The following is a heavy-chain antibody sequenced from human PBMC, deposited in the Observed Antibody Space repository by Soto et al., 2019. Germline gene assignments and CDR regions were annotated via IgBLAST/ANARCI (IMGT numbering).Heavy chain of an antibody. CDR3: ARDVGVSYGMDV. CDR1: GFTFSSYS. CDR2: ITSSTSYI. J-gene: IGHJ6*02. D-gene: IGHD2-21*01. Sequence: GGSLRLSCAASGFTFSSYSMNWVRQAPGKGLEWVSSITSSTSYIYYADSVKGRFTISRDNAKNSLYLQMNSLRAEDTAVYYCARDVGVSYGMDVWGQGTTVTVSS. V-gene: IGHV3-21*01.